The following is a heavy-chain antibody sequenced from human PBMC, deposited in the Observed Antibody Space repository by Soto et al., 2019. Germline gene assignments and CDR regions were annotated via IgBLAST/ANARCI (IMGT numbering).Heavy chain of an antibody. CDR2: IYYSGST. CDR1: GGSISSYY. V-gene: IGHV4-59*01. D-gene: IGHD2-21*01. J-gene: IGHJ4*02. Sequence: SETLSLTCTVSGGSISSYYWSWIRQPPGKGLEWIGYIYYSGSTNYNPSLKSRVTISVDTSKNQFSLKLSSVTAADTAVYYCAREAYCGGDCYFDYWGQGTLVTVSS. CDR3: AREAYCGGDCYFDY.